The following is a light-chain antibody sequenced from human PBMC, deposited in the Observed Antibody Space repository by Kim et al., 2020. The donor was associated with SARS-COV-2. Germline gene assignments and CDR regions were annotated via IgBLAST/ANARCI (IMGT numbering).Light chain of an antibody. CDR2: DAS. J-gene: IGKJ1*01. CDR3: QQRSNWPVT. V-gene: IGKV3-11*01. Sequence: LSPGDRATLTCRASQSVSSYLAWYQQKPGQAPRLLIYDASNRATGIPARFSGSGSGTDFTLTISSLEPEDFAVYYCQQRSNWPVTFGQGTKVEIK. CDR1: QSVSSY.